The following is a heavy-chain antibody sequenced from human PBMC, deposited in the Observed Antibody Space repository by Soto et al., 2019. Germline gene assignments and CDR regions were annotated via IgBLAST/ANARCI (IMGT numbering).Heavy chain of an antibody. D-gene: IGHD3-10*01. CDR3: ARSFTLSPYQDEEFLI. V-gene: IGHV4-59*01. J-gene: IGHJ3*02. CDR1: ACSMRRYY. CDR2: IYYSGST. Sequence: LPDTWTFSACSMRRYYWSGIRQPPGKRLEWIGYIYYSGSTNYNPSLKSRVTISVDTSKNQFSLKLSSVTAADTAVYYCARSFTLSPYQDEEFLIRCKGLIVSVS.